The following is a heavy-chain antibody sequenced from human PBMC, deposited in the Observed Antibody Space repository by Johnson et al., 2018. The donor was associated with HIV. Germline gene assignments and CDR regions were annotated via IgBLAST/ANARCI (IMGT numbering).Heavy chain of an antibody. CDR2: IYSGGST. D-gene: IGHD2-8*01. V-gene: IGHV3-66*01. Sequence: VQLVESGGGLVQPGGSLRLSCAASGFTVSSNYMSWVRQAPGKGLDWVSVIYSGGSTYYADSVKGRFTISRDNSKNTLYLQMNSLRAEDTAVYYCAKWRIIYAFDIWGQGTMVTVSS. CDR1: GFTVSSNY. J-gene: IGHJ3*02. CDR3: AKWRIIYAFDI.